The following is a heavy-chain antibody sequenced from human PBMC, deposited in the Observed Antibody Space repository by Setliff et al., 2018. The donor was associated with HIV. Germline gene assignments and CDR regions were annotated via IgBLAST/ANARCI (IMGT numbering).Heavy chain of an antibody. J-gene: IGHJ4*02. Sequence: GSLRLSCAASGFTFTNAWMSWVRQAPGKGLEWVGRIQSKTDGESTDYAAPVKGRFTISRDYSKNTLFLQMNSLRAEDTAVYYCARTNNNYYYDTSDYFAGYYFDSWGQGTLVTVSS. CDR3: ARTNNNYYYDTSDYFAGYYFDS. CDR2: IQSKTDGEST. D-gene: IGHD3-22*01. V-gene: IGHV3-15*01. CDR1: GFTFTNAW.